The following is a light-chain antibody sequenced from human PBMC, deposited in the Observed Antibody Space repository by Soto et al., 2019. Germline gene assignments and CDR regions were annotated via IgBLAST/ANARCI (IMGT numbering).Light chain of an antibody. Sequence: DIQMTQSPSTLSGSVGDRVTITCRASQTISSWLAWYQQKPGKAPKLLIYKASTLKSGVPSRFSGSGSGTEFTLTISSLQPDDFETYYCLQHNSYPWTFGQGTKVDIK. J-gene: IGKJ1*01. CDR3: LQHNSYPWT. V-gene: IGKV1-5*03. CDR1: QTISSW. CDR2: KAS.